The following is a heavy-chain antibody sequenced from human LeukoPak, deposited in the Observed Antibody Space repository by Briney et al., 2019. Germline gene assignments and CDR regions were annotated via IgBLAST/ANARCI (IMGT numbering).Heavy chain of an antibody. D-gene: IGHD2-2*01. CDR1: GFTFSSYS. J-gene: IGHJ3*02. CDR2: ISSSSSYI. CDR3: ASKPRGIYCSSTSCYGQI. V-gene: IGHV3-21*01. Sequence: GGSLRLSCAASGFTFSSYSMNWVRQAPGKGLEWVSSISSSSSYIYYADSVKGRFTISRDNAKNSLYLQMNSLRAEDTAVYYCASKPRGIYCSSTSCYGQIWGQGTMVTVSS.